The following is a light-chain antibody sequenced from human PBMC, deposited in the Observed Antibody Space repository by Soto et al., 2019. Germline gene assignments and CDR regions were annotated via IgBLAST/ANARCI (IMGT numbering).Light chain of an antibody. CDR3: QQYDTWPSIT. CDR1: QRVRTK. V-gene: IGKV3-15*01. Sequence: IVMTQSPATLCVSPGKRATLSCSASQRVRTKLAWYQQKAGQAPRLIIYGAYTRASGVSDRFSGSGSGTEYTLTISRLQSEDFAVYYCQQYDTWPSITCGQGTRLEIK. J-gene: IGKJ5*01. CDR2: GAY.